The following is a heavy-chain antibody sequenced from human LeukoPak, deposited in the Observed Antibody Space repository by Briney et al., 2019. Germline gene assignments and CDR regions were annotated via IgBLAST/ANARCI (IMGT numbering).Heavy chain of an antibody. J-gene: IGHJ4*02. CDR1: GYSFTSYW. D-gene: IGHD3-16*02. Sequence: GESLKISCKGSGYSFTSYWIGWVRQMPGKGLEWMGIIYPGDSDTRYSPSFQGQVTISADKSISTAYLQWSSLKASDTATYYCARMIGLGEVSPYFDYWGQGTLVTVSS. CDR3: ARMIGLGEVSPYFDY. CDR2: IYPGDSDT. V-gene: IGHV5-51*01.